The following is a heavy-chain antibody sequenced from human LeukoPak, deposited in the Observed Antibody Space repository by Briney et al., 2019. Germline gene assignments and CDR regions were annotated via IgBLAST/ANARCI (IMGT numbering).Heavy chain of an antibody. CDR1: GFTFTNYG. CDR3: ARDGVGYCSSTSCLDY. D-gene: IGHD2-2*01. J-gene: IGHJ4*02. CDR2: IRFDGSPK. V-gene: IGHV3-30*02. Sequence: QAGGSLRLSYAASGFTFTNYGMHWVRQAPDKGLEWVAFIRFDGSPKYYADSVKGRFTISRGNSKNTLYLQMNSLRAEDTAVYYCARDGVGYCSSTSCLDYWGQGTLVTVSS.